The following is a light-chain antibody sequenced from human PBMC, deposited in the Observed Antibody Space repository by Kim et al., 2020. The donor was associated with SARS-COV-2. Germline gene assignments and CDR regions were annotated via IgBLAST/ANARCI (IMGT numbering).Light chain of an antibody. CDR3: NSRDISGDHVV. J-gene: IGLJ2*01. CDR1: SLRTYY. Sequence: SSALTQDPVVSVALGQTVRITCQGDSLRTYYASWFQQKPGQAPILVIYGKNNRPSGIPDRFSGSSSGNTASLTVTGAQAVDEADYYCNSRDISGDHVVFGGGTQLTVL. CDR2: GKN. V-gene: IGLV3-19*01.